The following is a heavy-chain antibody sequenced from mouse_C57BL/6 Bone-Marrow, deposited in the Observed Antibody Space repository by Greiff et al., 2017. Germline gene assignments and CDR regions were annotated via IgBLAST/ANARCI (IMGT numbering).Heavy chain of an antibody. Sequence: VQLQQPGAELVKPGASVTLSCKASGYTFTSYWMHWVKQRPGQGLEWIGMIHPNSGSTNYNEKFKSKATLTVDKSSSTAYMQLSSLTSEDSAVYSCANGYDYFDYWGQGTMLTVSS. J-gene: IGHJ2*01. D-gene: IGHD2-2*01. V-gene: IGHV1-64*01. CDR1: GYTFTSYW. CDR3: ANGYDYFDY. CDR2: IHPNSGST.